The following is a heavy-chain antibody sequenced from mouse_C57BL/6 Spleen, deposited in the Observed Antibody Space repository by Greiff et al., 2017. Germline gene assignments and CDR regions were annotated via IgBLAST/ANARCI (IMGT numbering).Heavy chain of an antibody. CDR2: ISSGSSTI. V-gene: IGHV5-17*01. CDR3: ARPDYGSSWGYAMDY. D-gene: IGHD1-1*01. J-gene: IGHJ4*01. CDR1: GFTFSDYG. Sequence: EVKVVESGGGLVKPGGSLKLSCAASGFTFSDYGMHWVRQAPEKGLEWVAYISSGSSTIYYADTVKGRFTISRDNAKNTLFLQMTSLRSEDTAMYYCARPDYGSSWGYAMDYWGQGTSVTVSS.